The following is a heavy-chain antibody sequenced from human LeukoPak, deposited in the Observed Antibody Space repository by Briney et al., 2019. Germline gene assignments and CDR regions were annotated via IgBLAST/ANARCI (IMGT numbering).Heavy chain of an antibody. CDR1: GFTFSSYS. CDR2: ISGSSSRT. J-gene: IGHJ3*02. CDR3: AKGGRDGYNPKAFDI. Sequence: PGGSLRLSCAASGFTFSSYSMNWVRQAPGKGLEWVSAISGSSSRTYYADSVKGRFTISRDNSKNTLYLQLNSLRADDTAVYYCAKGGRDGYNPKAFDIWGQGTKVIVSS. D-gene: IGHD5-24*01. V-gene: IGHV3-23*01.